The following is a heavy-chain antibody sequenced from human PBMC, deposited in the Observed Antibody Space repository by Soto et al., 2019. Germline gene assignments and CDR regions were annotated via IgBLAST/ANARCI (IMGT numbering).Heavy chain of an antibody. V-gene: IGHV1-69*13. CDR1: GGTFSSYA. Sequence: ASVKVSCKASGGTFSSYAISWVRQAPGQGLEWMGGIIPIFGTANYAQKFQGRVTITADESTSTAYMELSSLRSEDTAVYYCARDVGSSGNWFDPWGQGTLVTVPQ. CDR3: ARDVGSSGNWFDP. CDR2: IIPIFGTA. D-gene: IGHD6-13*01. J-gene: IGHJ5*02.